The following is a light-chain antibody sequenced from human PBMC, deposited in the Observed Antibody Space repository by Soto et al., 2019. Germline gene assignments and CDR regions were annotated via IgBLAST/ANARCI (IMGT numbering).Light chain of an antibody. V-gene: IGLV7-43*01. Sequence: QAVVTQEPSLTVSPGGTVTLTCALTTGAVTSGYYPNWFQRKPGQALRTLIYRTSNKHSWTPARFSGSLLGGKAALTLSGVQLEGEADYYCVLLYGGAWVFGGGTKLTVL. CDR2: RTS. CDR1: TGAVTSGYY. CDR3: VLLYGGAWV. J-gene: IGLJ3*02.